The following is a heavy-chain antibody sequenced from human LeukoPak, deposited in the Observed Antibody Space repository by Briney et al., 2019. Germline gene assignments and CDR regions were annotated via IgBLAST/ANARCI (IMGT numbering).Heavy chain of an antibody. J-gene: IGHJ4*02. V-gene: IGHV3-48*04. D-gene: IGHD3-22*01. Sequence: GGSLRLSRAASGFTFSSNGMNWGRQAPGKGRGGGSYISSSSSTIYYADSVKGRFTISRDNAKNSLYLQMNSLRAEDTAVYYCARDIYYDSSGYYGSVYWGQGTLVTVSS. CDR2: ISSSSSTI. CDR3: ARDIYYDSSGYYGSVY. CDR1: GFTFSSNG.